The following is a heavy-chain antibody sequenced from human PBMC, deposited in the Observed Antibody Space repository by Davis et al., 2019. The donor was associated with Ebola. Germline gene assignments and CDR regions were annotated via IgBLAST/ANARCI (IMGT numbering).Heavy chain of an antibody. CDR3: ARVVVTPNWFDP. D-gene: IGHD2-21*01. J-gene: IGHJ5*02. V-gene: IGHV1-46*01. Sequence: ASVKVSCKASGYTFTSYGISWVRQAPGQGLEWMGIINPSGGSTSYAQKFQGRVTMTRDTSTSTVYMELSSLRSEDTAVYYCARVVVTPNWFDPWGQGTLVTVSS. CDR1: GYTFTSYG. CDR2: INPSGGST.